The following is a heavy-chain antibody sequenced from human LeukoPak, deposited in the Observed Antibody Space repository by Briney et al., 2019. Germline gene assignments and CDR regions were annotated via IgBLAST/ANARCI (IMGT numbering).Heavy chain of an antibody. V-gene: IGHV3-21*01. CDR1: GFTFSNYN. J-gene: IGHJ6*03. D-gene: IGHD1-26*01. CDR3: ARSGTHTYYFYYMDA. Sequence: GGSLRLSCTVSGFTFSNYNLNWVRQAPGKGLEWVSSISSGSSYICYADSVKGRFTISRDNAKNSLYLQMNSLRAEDSAIYYCARSGTHTYYFYYMDAWGKGTTVTVSS. CDR2: ISSGSSYI.